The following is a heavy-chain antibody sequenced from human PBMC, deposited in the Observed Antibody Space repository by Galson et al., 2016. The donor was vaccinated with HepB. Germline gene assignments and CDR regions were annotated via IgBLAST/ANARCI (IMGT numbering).Heavy chain of an antibody. J-gene: IGHJ6*04. Sequence: SLRLSCAASGFTFNNYGMTWVRQAPGKGLEVVSSISRSGDSTDYADSVKGRFTISRDNSKNTLSLQMNSLRAEDTAVHYCVQGSTAPAVWGKGTTVTVSS. CDR3: VQGSTAPAV. CDR2: ISRSGDST. D-gene: IGHD1-26*01. V-gene: IGHV3-23*01. CDR1: GFTFNNYG.